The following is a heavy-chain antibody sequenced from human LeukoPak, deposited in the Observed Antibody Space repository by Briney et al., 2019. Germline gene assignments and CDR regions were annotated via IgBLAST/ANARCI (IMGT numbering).Heavy chain of an antibody. CDR3: ARPRYGDADAFEL. CDR1: GGSTSSYY. CDR2: IQSSGST. V-gene: IGHV4-59*08. Sequence: SETLPLTCTVSGGSTSSYYWSWIRQPAGRGLEWIGCIQSSGSTNYNPSLKSRVTISVDRSKMQFSLKVNSVTAADTAVYYCARPRYGDADAFELWG. D-gene: IGHD4-17*01. J-gene: IGHJ3*01.